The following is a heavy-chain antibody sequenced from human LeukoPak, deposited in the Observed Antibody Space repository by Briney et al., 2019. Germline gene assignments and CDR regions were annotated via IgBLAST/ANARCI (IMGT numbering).Heavy chain of an antibody. CDR2: IYYSGST. CDR3: ARAGSYDFWSGYYLADY. J-gene: IGHJ4*02. Sequence: SETLSLTCTVSGGSISSYYWSWIRQPPGKGLEWIGYIYYSGSTNYNPSLKSRVTISVDTSKNQFSLKLSSVTAADTAVYYCARAGSYDFWSGYYLADYWGRGTLVTVSS. CDR1: GGSISSYY. V-gene: IGHV4-59*01. D-gene: IGHD3-3*01.